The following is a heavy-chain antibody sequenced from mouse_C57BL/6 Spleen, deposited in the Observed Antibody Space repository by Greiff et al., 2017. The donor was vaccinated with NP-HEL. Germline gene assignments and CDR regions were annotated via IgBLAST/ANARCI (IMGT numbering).Heavy chain of an antibody. CDR2: IYPGSGST. V-gene: IGHV1-55*01. CDR3: ARGGLRPMDY. J-gene: IGHJ4*01. D-gene: IGHD2-4*01. Sequence: QVQLKESGAELVKPGASVKMSCKASGYTFTSYWITWVKQRPGQGLEWIGDIYPGSGSTNYNEKFKSKATLTVDTSSSTAYMQLSSLTSEDSAVYYCARGGLRPMDYWGQGTSVTVSS. CDR1: GYTFTSYW.